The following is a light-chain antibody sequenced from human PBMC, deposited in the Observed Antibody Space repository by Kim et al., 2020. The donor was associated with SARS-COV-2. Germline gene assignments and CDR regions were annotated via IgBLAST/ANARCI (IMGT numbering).Light chain of an antibody. CDR3: ETWDSHVV. CDR1: SGHSTYM. CDR2: LQVSGSY. V-gene: IGLV4-60*03. J-gene: IGLJ2*01. Sequence: QLVLTQSSSASASLGSSVKLTCTLSSGHSTYMIAWHQQRPGKAPRYLMSLQVSGSYETGSEVPDRFSGSSSGADRYLTISSLQSEDEAEYYCETWDSHVVFGGGTQLTVL.